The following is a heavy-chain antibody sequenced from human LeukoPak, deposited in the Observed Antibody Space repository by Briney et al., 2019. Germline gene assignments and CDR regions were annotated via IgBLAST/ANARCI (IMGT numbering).Heavy chain of an antibody. J-gene: IGHJ4*02. D-gene: IGHD7-27*01. Sequence: GRSLRLSCAASGFTFSSYGMHWVRQAPGKGLEWVAVISYDGSNKYYADSVKGRFTISRDNSKNTLYLQMNSLRAEDTAVYYCAKDLGYWGQGTLVTVSS. CDR1: GFTFSSYG. CDR2: ISYDGSNK. CDR3: AKDLGY. V-gene: IGHV3-30*18.